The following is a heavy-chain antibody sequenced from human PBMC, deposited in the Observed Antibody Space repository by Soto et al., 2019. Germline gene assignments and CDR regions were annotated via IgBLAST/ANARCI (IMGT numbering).Heavy chain of an antibody. CDR3: ASPTYYDFWSGYYTDAFAI. CDR2: MNPNSGNT. D-gene: IGHD3-3*01. V-gene: IGHV1-8*01. CDR1: GYTFTSYD. J-gene: IGHJ3*02. Sequence: GASVKVSCKASGYTFTSYDIYWVRQATGQGLEWMGWMNPNSGNTGYAQKFQGRVTMTRNTSISTAYMELSSLRSEDTAVYYCASPTYYDFWSGYYTDAFAIRGQGTMVTVSS.